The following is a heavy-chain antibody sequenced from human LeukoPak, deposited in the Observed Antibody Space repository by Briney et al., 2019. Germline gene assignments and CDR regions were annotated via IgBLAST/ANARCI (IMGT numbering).Heavy chain of an antibody. CDR1: GYTFNKHG. CDR2: ISAYNGDT. D-gene: IGHD6-19*01. J-gene: IGHJ4*02. V-gene: IGHV1-18*04. Sequence: ASVMVSCKASGYTFNKHGITWVRQAPGQGLEWMGWISAYNGDTKYGQRFQGRVTLLTDTTASTAYMELRRLRSDDTAVYYCARDPSNTSGWSPYFDYWGQGALVTVSS. CDR3: ARDPSNTSGWSPYFDY.